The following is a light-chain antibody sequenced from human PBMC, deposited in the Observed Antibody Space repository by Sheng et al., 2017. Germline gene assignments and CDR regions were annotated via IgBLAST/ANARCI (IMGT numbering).Light chain of an antibody. CDR1: QSVSSN. CDR2: GAS. Sequence: EIVMTQSPATLSVSPGERATLSCRASQSVSSNLAWYQQKPGQAPRLLIYGASTRATGIPARFSGSGSGTEFTLTISSLQSEDFAVYYCQQLNNYPPAFGGGSTV. V-gene: IGKV3-15*01. J-gene: IGKJ4*01. CDR3: QQLNNYPPA.